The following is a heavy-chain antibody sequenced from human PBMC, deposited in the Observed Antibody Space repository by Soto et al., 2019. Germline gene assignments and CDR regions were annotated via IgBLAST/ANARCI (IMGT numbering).Heavy chain of an antibody. CDR2: ISDSGRTI. J-gene: IGHJ6*02. CDR3: ARDLLHYDFWSGYSAYFYYGMDV. V-gene: IGHV3-48*03. Sequence: PGGSLRLSCSASGFTFSSYEMNWVLQAPGKGLEWVSYISDSGRTIYYADSVKGRFTVSRDDAQNSVYLQMDSLRAEDTAVYYCARDLLHYDFWSGYSAYFYYGMDVWGPGTTVTVSS. D-gene: IGHD3-3*01. CDR1: GFTFSSYE.